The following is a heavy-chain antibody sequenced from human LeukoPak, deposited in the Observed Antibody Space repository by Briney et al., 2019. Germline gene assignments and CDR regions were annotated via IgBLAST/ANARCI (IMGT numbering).Heavy chain of an antibody. CDR1: GFTFSSFA. CDR2: ISGSGGRT. J-gene: IGHJ5*02. Sequence: PGGSLRLSCAASGFTFSSFALTWFRQAQGKGLGGVSVISGSGGRTYYAESVKGRFTLSRDNSNNTLSLEMSSLRAEGTAVYYCAREGTYYDSSGYYVSWGQGTLVTVSS. V-gene: IGHV3-23*01. CDR3: AREGTYYDSSGYYVS. D-gene: IGHD3-22*01.